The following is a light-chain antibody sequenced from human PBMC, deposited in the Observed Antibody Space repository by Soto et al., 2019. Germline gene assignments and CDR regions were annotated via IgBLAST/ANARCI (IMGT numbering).Light chain of an antibody. Sequence: QSVLTXPPSASGTPGQRVTISCSGSSSNIGSNTVNWYQQLPGTAPKLLIYSNNQRPSGVPDRFSGSKSGTSASLAISGHQSEDEADYYCAAWDDSLNGHVFGTGTKVTVL. CDR1: SSNIGSNT. J-gene: IGLJ1*01. V-gene: IGLV1-44*01. CDR2: SNN. CDR3: AAWDDSLNGHV.